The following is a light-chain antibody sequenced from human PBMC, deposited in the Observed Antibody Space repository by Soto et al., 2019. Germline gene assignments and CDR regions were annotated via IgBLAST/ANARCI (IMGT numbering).Light chain of an antibody. CDR3: QKYNSAPWT. CDR1: QGINNY. Sequence: DIQMTQSPSSLSASVGDRVTITCRSSQGINNYLAWYHQQPGKVPKLLIEAASTLQSGVPSRFSGSGAGTDFTLTISRLQPEDVATYYCQKYNSAPWTFGQGTKVEIK. V-gene: IGKV1-27*01. J-gene: IGKJ1*01. CDR2: AAS.